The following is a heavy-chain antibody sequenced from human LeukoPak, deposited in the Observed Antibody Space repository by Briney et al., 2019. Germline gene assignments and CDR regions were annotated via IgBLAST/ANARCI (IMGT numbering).Heavy chain of an antibody. D-gene: IGHD3-22*01. J-gene: IGHJ4*02. CDR2: ISSSSSYI. Sequence: GGSLRHSCAASGFTFSSYSMNWVRQAPGKGLEWVSSISSSSSYIYYADSVKGRFTISRDNAKNSLYLQMNSLRAEDTAVYYCARDGRNYYDSSGYYYYWGQGTLVTVSS. V-gene: IGHV3-21*01. CDR1: GFTFSSYS. CDR3: ARDGRNYYDSSGYYYY.